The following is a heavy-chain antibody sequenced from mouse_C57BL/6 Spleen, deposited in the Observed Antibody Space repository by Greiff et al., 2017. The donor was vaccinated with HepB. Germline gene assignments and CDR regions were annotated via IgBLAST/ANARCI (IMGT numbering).Heavy chain of an antibody. Sequence: VQLKESGPELVKPGASVKISCKASGYSFTGYYMNWVKQSPEKSLEWIGEINPSTGGTTYNQKFKAKATMTVDKSSSTAYMQLKSLTSEDSAVYYCARSGDGYYPFAYWGQGTLVTVSA. CDR3: ARSGDGYYPFAY. CDR1: GYSFTGYY. CDR2: INPSTGGT. J-gene: IGHJ3*01. D-gene: IGHD2-3*01. V-gene: IGHV1-42*01.